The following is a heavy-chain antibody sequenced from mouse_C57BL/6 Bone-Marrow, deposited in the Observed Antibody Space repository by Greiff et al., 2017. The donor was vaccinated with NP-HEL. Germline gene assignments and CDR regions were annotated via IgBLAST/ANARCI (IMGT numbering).Heavy chain of an antibody. J-gene: IGHJ4*01. CDR2: ISDGGSYT. CDR3: ARVHYYGSSRYAMDY. V-gene: IGHV5-4*03. Sequence: EVMLVESGGGLVKPGGSLKLSCAASGFTFSSYAMSWVRQTPEKRLEWVATISDGGSYTYYPDNVKGRFTISRDNAKNNLYLQMSHLKSEDTAMYYCARVHYYGSSRYAMDYWGQGTSVTVSS. D-gene: IGHD1-1*01. CDR1: GFTFSSYA.